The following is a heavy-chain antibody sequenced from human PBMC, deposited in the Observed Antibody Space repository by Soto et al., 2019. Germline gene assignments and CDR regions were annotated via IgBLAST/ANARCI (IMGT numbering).Heavy chain of an antibody. V-gene: IGHV1-69*01. D-gene: IGHD3-16*01. CDR2: FVPLFGTT. J-gene: IGHJ4*02. CDR1: GGTFSGYV. Sequence: QLVQSGSEVKKPGSSVKVSCQASGGTFSGYVVTWVRQAPGQGIEWMGEFVPLFGTTNYAQRFSGRITITAEESTSTSYMALRTLRSDDTAVYYCATHGLGVSSPPYFDHWGQGTLVTVSS. CDR3: ATHGLGVSSPPYFDH.